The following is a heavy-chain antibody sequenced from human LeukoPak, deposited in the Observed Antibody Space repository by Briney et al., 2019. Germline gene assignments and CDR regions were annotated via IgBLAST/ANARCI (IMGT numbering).Heavy chain of an antibody. J-gene: IGHJ3*02. V-gene: IGHV3-30*04. D-gene: IGHD2-15*01. CDR3: ARDRVCSGGSCYFSALDI. CDR2: ISHDETNK. Sequence: GGSLRLSCATSGFIFYSYAMHWVRQAPGKGLEWVAVISHDETNKYYADSVKGRFTISRDNSKNTLYLQLNSLRAEDTAVYYCARDRVCSGGSCYFSALDIWGQGTMVTVSS. CDR1: GFIFYSYA.